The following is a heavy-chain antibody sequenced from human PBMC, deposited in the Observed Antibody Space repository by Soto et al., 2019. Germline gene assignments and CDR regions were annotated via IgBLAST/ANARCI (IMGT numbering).Heavy chain of an antibody. Sequence: QVQLVQSGAEVKKPGASVKVSCKASGYTFTGYDINWVRQATGQGLEWMGWMNPNSGNTAYAQKFQGRVTMTRNTSISTAYMELSSLRSEDTAVYCCAREKSNGMDVWGQGTTVTVSS. V-gene: IGHV1-8*01. CDR1: GYTFTGYD. J-gene: IGHJ6*02. CDR3: AREKSNGMDV. CDR2: MNPNSGNT.